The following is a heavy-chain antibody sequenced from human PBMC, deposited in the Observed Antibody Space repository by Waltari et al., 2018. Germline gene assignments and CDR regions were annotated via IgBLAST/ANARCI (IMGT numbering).Heavy chain of an antibody. Sequence: QLQLQESGPGLVKPSETLSLTCTVSGCSISSSSYYWGWIRQPPGKGLEWIGSIYYSGSTYYNPSLKSRVTISVDTSKNQFSLKLSSVTAADTAVYYCARPRTYYYDSSGHGAFDIWGQGTMVTVSS. J-gene: IGHJ3*02. CDR2: IYYSGST. V-gene: IGHV4-39*01. CDR3: ARPRTYYYDSSGHGAFDI. D-gene: IGHD3-22*01. CDR1: GCSISSSSYY.